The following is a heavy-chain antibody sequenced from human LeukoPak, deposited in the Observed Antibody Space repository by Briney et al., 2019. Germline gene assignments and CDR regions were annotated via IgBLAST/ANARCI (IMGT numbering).Heavy chain of an antibody. D-gene: IGHD2-21*01. V-gene: IGHV4-30-4*01. CDR2: IYYSGST. J-gene: IGHJ2*01. CDR1: GGSISSSSYY. CDR3: ARVPRIPYFWYFDL. Sequence: SETLSLTCTVSGGSISSSSYYWSWIRQPPGKGLEWIGYIYYSGSTSYNPSLKSRVTMSLDMSKNQFSLKLSSVTAADTAVYYCARVPRIPYFWYFDLWGRGTLVTVSS.